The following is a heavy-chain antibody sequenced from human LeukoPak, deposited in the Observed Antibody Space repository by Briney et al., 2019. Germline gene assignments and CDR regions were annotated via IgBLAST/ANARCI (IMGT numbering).Heavy chain of an antibody. D-gene: IGHD2-2*01. V-gene: IGHV3-23*01. Sequence: GGSLRLSCAASGFTFSSYAMSWARQAPGKGLEWVSAISGSGGRTYYADSVKGRFTIPRDNSKNTLYLKMNSLRAEDTAVYYCASGGYCSSTACCPNWFDPWGQGTLVTVSS. CDR2: ISGSGGRT. CDR1: GFTFSSYA. J-gene: IGHJ5*02. CDR3: ASGGYCSSTACCPNWFDP.